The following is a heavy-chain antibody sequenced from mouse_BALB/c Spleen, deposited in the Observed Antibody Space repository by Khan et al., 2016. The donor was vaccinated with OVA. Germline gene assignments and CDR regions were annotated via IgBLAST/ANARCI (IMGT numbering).Heavy chain of an antibody. CDR3: ARSTYRYAFAY. V-gene: IGHV3-8*02. J-gene: IGHJ3*01. Sequence: EVQLQESGPSLVKPSQTLSLTCSVTGDSITSGYWSWIRKFPGNKLEYMGYMIYTGYTDYNPSLKSRLAITRHTSKNQYYLQLNSLTTEETANYDSARSTYRYAFAYWGQGTLVTVSA. CDR2: MIYTGYT. CDR1: GDSITSGY. D-gene: IGHD2-14*01.